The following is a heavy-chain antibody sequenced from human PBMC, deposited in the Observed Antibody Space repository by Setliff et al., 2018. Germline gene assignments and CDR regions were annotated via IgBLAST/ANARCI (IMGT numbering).Heavy chain of an antibody. CDR3: ARRDPTCYYGYSFDF. Sequence: SETLSLTCTVSGDSIRRSTYYWGWIRQSPGKGLDWIGTVDHSGNAFYNPSLKSRVVISVDTSKNQVSLRLTSVSAADTAVYFCARRDPTCYYGYSFDFWGQGTLVTVSS. D-gene: IGHD3-9*01. J-gene: IGHJ4*02. CDR2: VDHSGNA. V-gene: IGHV4-39*01. CDR1: GDSIRRSTYY.